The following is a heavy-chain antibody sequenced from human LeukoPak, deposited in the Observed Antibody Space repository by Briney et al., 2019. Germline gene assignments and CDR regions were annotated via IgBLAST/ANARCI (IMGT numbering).Heavy chain of an antibody. J-gene: IGHJ4*02. CDR3: ARDGGYCSSTSCQYYFDY. Sequence: GGSLRLSCAASGFTVSSNYMSWVRQAPGKGLEWVSVIYSGGSTYYADSVKGRFTISRDNSKNTLYLQMNSLRAEDTAVYYCARDGGYCSSTSCQYYFDYWGQGTLVTVSS. D-gene: IGHD2-2*01. CDR1: GFTVSSNY. CDR2: IYSGGST. V-gene: IGHV3-53*05.